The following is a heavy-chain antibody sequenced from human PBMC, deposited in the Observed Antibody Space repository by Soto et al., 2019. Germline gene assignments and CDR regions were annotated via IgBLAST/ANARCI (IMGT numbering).Heavy chain of an antibody. CDR3: ARAGGTTVTGLWHFDS. D-gene: IGHD4-17*01. Sequence: GGSLRLSCAASGFTFFSYGMHWVRQAPGKGLEWLAAIWYDGTQKYYADSVKGRFIISRDNSKKTLYLEMNSLRAEDTAVYYCARAGGTTVTGLWHFDSWGQGTLVTVSS. V-gene: IGHV3-33*08. J-gene: IGHJ4*02. CDR2: IWYDGTQK. CDR1: GFTFFSYG.